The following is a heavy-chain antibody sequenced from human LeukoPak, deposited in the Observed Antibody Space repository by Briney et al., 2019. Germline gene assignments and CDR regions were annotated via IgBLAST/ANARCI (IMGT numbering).Heavy chain of an antibody. CDR2: IFNSGST. J-gene: IGHJ5*02. CDR3: ARQTNWFDV. Sequence: SETLSLTCTVSGASISDYYWSWVRQPPGKGLEWIGYIFNSGSTRYNPSLESRVTISLGTSNNQFSLKLYFVTAADTAVYYCARQTNWFDVWGQGILVTVSS. CDR1: GASISDYY. V-gene: IGHV4-59*08.